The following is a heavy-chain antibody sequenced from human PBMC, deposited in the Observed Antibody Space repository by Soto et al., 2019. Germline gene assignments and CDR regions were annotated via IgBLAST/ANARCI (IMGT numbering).Heavy chain of an antibody. CDR3: ARAVHTMIQGVRFRVDQ. Sequence: GASVKVSCKASGYTFTAYYIHWVRQAPGQGLEWMGWINPNGGGTKYAQKFQGRVTMTRDTSINTAYMELTRLTSDDTAVYYCARAVHTMIQGVRFRVDQWGQRALVTVSS. CDR2: INPNGGGT. J-gene: IGHJ4*02. CDR1: GYTFTAYY. D-gene: IGHD3-10*01. V-gene: IGHV1-2*02.